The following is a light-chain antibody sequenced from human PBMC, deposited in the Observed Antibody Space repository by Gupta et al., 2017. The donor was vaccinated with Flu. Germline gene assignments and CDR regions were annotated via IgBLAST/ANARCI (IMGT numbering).Light chain of an antibody. V-gene: IGLV1-44*01. CDR2: DND. CDR3: ASWDDSLSGWV. CDR1: DSNVATNT. Sequence: QSVLTQPPSASGTPRQRVPVSCSGGDSNVATNTVNWYQHFPATAPKLLIFDNDQRPSGVPDRFSGSRSGTSASLAISGLQSGDEAYYYCASWDDSLSGWVFGGGTKLTVL. J-gene: IGLJ3*02.